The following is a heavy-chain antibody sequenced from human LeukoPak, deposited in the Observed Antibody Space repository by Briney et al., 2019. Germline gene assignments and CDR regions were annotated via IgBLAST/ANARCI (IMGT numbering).Heavy chain of an antibody. J-gene: IGHJ6*03. D-gene: IGHD2-2*01. Sequence: GGSLRLSCAASGFTISNHWMHWVRQAPGKGLVWVSRINSDGSRTSYADSVKGRFTISRDNDKNTLYLQMNSLRPDDTAVYYCAREVEVVPATMGAYYYYYMDVWGKGTPVTVSS. CDR3: AREVEVVPATMGAYYYYYMDV. V-gene: IGHV3-74*01. CDR1: GFTISNHW. CDR2: INSDGSRT.